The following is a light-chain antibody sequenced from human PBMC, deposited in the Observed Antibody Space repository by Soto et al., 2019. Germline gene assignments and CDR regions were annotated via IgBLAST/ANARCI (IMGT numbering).Light chain of an antibody. CDR2: DTS. Sequence: QAVVTQEPSLTVSPGGTVTLTCGSSTGAVTSGHYPYWFQHKPGQAPRTLIYDTSNKHSWTPARFSGYLLGGKAALTLSGAQPEDEAEYFCLLSFNGPYVFGGGTKRTVL. V-gene: IGLV7-46*01. CDR3: LLSFNGPYV. CDR1: TGAVTSGHY. J-gene: IGLJ1*01.